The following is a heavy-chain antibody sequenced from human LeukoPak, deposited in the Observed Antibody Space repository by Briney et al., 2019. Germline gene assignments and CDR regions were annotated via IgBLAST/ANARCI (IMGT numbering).Heavy chain of an antibody. D-gene: IGHD3-3*01. CDR2: ISSSGSTI. V-gene: IGHV3-11*01. CDR1: GFTFSDYY. Sequence: PGGSLRLSCAASGFTFSDYYMSWIRQAPGKGLEWVSYISSSGSTIYYADSVKGRFTISRDNAKNSVYLQMNSLRAEDTAVYYCARDRHTIFGVVIHYYGMDVWDQGTTVTVSS. J-gene: IGHJ6*02. CDR3: ARDRHTIFGVVIHYYGMDV.